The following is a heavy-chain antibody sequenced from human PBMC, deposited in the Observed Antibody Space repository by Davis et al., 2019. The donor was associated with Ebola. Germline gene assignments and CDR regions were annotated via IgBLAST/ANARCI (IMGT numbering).Heavy chain of an antibody. CDR3: AKDKISVAGTYNLFDP. Sequence: GESLKISCAASGFIFSDYWMSWVRQAPGKGLEWVGFIRWNGVNAYYSDSVKGRFTISGDNSKNSVYLQMDSLRAEDTALYYCAKDKISVAGTYNLFDPWGQGTMVTVSS. J-gene: IGHJ5*02. CDR1: GFIFSDYW. CDR2: IRWNGVNA. D-gene: IGHD6-19*01. V-gene: IGHV3-30*02.